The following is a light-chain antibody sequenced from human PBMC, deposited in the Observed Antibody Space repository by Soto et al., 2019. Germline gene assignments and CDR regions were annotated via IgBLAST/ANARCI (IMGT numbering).Light chain of an antibody. CDR2: SNS. V-gene: IGLV1-44*01. J-gene: IGLJ1*01. CDR1: SSNIGGNT. Sequence: QSVLTQPPSASGTPGQRVTFSCSGSSSNIGGNTVSWFQHLPRTAPKLLIFSNSQRPSGVPDRFSGAKSGTSASLAISGLQSEDEANYYCATWDDGLSAYGFGTGTKVTVL. CDR3: ATWDDGLSAYG.